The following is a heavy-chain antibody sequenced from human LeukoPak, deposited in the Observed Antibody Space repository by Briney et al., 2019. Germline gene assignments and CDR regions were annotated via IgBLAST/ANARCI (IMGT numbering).Heavy chain of an antibody. V-gene: IGHV1-2*02. Sequence: ASVKVSCKASGYTFTGYYMHWVRQAPGQGLEWMGWINPNSGGTNYAQKFQGRVTMTRDTSISTAYMELSRLRSDDTAVYYCARGEPIAAGTVLVIASDYWGQGTLVTVSS. CDR1: GYTFTGYY. CDR3: ARGEPIAAGTVLVIASDY. D-gene: IGHD6-13*01. J-gene: IGHJ4*02. CDR2: INPNSGGT.